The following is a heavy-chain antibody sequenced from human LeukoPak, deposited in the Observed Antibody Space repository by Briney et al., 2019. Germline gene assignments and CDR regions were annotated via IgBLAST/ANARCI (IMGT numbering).Heavy chain of an antibody. J-gene: IGHJ6*02. Sequence: GASVKVSCKASGYTLTSYDINWVRQATGQGLEWMGWMNPNSGNTGYAQKFQGRVTMTRNTSISTAYMELSSLRSEDTAVYYCASGRIVVVPAAMASYYYYGMDVWGQGTTVTVSS. D-gene: IGHD2-2*01. CDR1: GYTLTSYD. CDR3: ASGRIVVVPAAMASYYYYGMDV. V-gene: IGHV1-8*01. CDR2: MNPNSGNT.